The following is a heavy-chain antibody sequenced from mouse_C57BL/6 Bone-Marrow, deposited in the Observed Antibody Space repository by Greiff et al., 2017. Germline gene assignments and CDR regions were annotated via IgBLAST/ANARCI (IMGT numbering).Heavy chain of an antibody. CDR3: AMFYYYGTYFDV. J-gene: IGHJ1*03. D-gene: IGHD1-1*01. CDR2: IDPSDSYT. CDR1: GYTFTSYW. Sequence: VQLKQPGAELVRPGTSVKLSCKASGYTFTSYWMHWVKQRPGQGLEWIGVIDPSDSYTNYNQKFKGKATLTVDTSSSTAYMQLSSLTSEDSAVYYCAMFYYYGTYFDVWGTGTTVTVSS. V-gene: IGHV1-59*01.